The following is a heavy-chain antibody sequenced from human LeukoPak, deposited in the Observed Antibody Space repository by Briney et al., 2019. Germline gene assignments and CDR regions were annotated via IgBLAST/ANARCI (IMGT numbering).Heavy chain of an antibody. CDR1: GASLSSYF. D-gene: IGHD4-17*01. V-gene: IGHV4-59*12. Sequence: SETLSLTCNVSGASLSSYFWSWIRQPPGKGLEWIGYIYYDGYPNYSPSLRSRITISVEKSKSQFSLRLSSVTAADTAVYYCARDLRNDAFDIWGQGTMVTVSS. CDR2: IYYDGYP. CDR3: ARDLRNDAFDI. J-gene: IGHJ3*02.